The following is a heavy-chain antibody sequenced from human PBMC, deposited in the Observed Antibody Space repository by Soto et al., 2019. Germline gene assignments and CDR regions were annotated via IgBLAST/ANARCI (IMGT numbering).Heavy chain of an antibody. CDR1: GFTFSGSA. D-gene: IGHD2-15*01. CDR2: IKSKTNGWTT. J-gene: IGHJ4*02. CDR3: TATATRWYYFDY. Sequence: PGGSLRLSCAASGFTFSGSAMHWVRQASGKGLEWVGRIKSKTNGWTTDYAAPVKGRFTISRDDSKNTLYLQMNSLKTEDTAVYYCTATATRWYYFDYWGQGTLVTVSS. V-gene: IGHV3-15*07.